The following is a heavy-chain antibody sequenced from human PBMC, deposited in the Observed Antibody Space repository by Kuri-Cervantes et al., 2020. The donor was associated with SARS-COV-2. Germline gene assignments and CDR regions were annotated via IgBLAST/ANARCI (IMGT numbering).Heavy chain of an antibody. J-gene: IGHJ4*02. Sequence: GESLKISCAASGFTFSSYSMNWVRQAPEKGLVWVSRINPDGSYTNNADSVKGRFTLSRDNAKNMLLLQMNSLRAEDTAVYYCVRDGDHWNFDYWGQGTLVTVSS. D-gene: IGHD1-1*01. CDR1: GFTFSSYS. V-gene: IGHV3-74*01. CDR2: INPDGSYT. CDR3: VRDGDHWNFDY.